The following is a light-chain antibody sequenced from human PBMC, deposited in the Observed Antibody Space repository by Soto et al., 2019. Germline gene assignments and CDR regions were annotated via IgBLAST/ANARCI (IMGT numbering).Light chain of an antibody. V-gene: IGKV1D-16*01. J-gene: IGKJ5*01. CDR1: QGISSW. CDR3: QHYYSFPIT. CDR2: AAS. Sequence: DIQMTQSPSSLSASVGDRVTITCRASQGISSWLAWSQQKPGKAPELLIYAASTLQSGVPSRFSGSGSGTDFTLTISCLQSEDFATYYCQHYYSFPITFGQGTRLE.